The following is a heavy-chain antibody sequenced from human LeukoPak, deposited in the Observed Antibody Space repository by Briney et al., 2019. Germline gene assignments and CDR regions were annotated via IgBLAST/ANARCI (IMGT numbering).Heavy chain of an antibody. D-gene: IGHD4-17*01. Sequence: PGGSLRLSCAASGFTFSSYAMHWVRQAPGKGLEWVAVISYDGSNKYYADSVKGRFTISGDNSKDTLYLQMNSLRAEDTAVYYCARDFFPGTVTYYFDYWGQGTLVTVSS. CDR3: ARDFFPGTVTYYFDY. J-gene: IGHJ4*02. V-gene: IGHV3-30-3*01. CDR1: GFTFSSYA. CDR2: ISYDGSNK.